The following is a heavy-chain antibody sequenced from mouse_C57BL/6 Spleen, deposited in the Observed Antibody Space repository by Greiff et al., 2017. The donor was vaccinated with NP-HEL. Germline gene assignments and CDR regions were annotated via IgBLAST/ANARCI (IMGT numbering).Heavy chain of an antibody. CDR2: IWGVGST. J-gene: IGHJ3*01. CDR1: GFSLTSYG. D-gene: IGHD1-1*01. CDR3: ASRQDYSWFAY. V-gene: IGHV2-6*01. Sequence: VKLVESGPGLVAPSQSLSITCTVSGFSLTSYGVDWVRQSPGKGLEWLGVIWGVGSTNYNSALKSRLSISKDNSKSQVFLKMNSLQTDDTAMYYCASRQDYSWFAYWGQGTLVTVSA.